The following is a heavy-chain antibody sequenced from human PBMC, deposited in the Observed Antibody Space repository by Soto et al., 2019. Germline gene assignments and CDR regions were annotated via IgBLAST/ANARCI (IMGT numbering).Heavy chain of an antibody. Sequence: QVQLVQSGAEVKRPGSSVKVSCESSGDTFNSYVISWVRQAPGQGLEWMGGIIPIIGVTHYAQKFQGRVTISALSSTGTAYMQFTNLGFEDTALYFCASESLGAKGADHCGQGTRVTVSS. CDR2: IIPIIGVT. V-gene: IGHV1-69*17. CDR3: ASESLGAKGADH. D-gene: IGHD3-16*01. CDR1: GDTFNSYV. J-gene: IGHJ4*02.